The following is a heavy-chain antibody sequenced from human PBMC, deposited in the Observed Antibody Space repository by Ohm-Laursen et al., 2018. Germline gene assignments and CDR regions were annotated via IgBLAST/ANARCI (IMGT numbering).Heavy chain of an antibody. V-gene: IGHV3-7*01. CDR1: GFTFSNFW. CDR2: IKQDGTEK. D-gene: IGHD1-14*01. Sequence: GSLRLSCAASGFTFSNFWMSWVRQAPGKGLEWVASIKQDGTEKHYVESMQGRFTISGDNAKNSVYLQMNSLRAEDTAIYYCARDPIDNNGYNPDYWGQGTLVTVSS. J-gene: IGHJ4*02. CDR3: ARDPIDNNGYNPDY.